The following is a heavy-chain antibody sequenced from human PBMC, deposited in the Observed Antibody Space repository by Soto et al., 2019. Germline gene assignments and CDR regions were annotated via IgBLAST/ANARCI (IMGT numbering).Heavy chain of an antibody. CDR2: INPKSGGT. CDR3: ARGDSTDCSNGVCSFFYNHDMDV. Sequence: ASVKVSCKASGYSFTDYHVHWVRQAPGQGLEWLGRINPKSGGTSTAQKFQGWVTMTTDASISTASMELTRLTSDDTAIYYCARGDSTDCSNGVCSFFYNHDMDVWGQGTTVTVSS. V-gene: IGHV1-2*04. J-gene: IGHJ6*02. D-gene: IGHD2-8*01. CDR1: GYSFTDYH.